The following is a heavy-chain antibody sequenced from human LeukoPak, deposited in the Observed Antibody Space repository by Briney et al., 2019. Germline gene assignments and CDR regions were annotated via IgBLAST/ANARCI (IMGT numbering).Heavy chain of an antibody. J-gene: IGHJ4*02. D-gene: IGHD2-15*01. V-gene: IGHV4-38-2*02. CDR2: IYHSGST. CDR1: GYSISSGYY. CDR3: ARVAKLHFDY. Sequence: SETLSLTCTVSGYSISSGYYWGWIRPPPGKGLEWIGSIYHSGSTYYNPSLKSRVTISVDTSKNQFSLKLSSVTAADTAVYYCARVAKLHFDYWGQGTLVTVSS.